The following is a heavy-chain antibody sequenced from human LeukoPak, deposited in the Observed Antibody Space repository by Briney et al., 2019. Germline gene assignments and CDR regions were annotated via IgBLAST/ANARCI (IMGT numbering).Heavy chain of an antibody. CDR2: INPNSGGT. V-gene: IGHV1-2*02. CDR1: GYTFTGYY. J-gene: IGHJ6*03. CDR3: ARDLGYDFWSGYYSFGGYYYYYMDV. Sequence: ASVKVSCKASGYTFTGYYMHWVRQAPGQGLEWMGWINPNSGGTNYAQKFQGRVTMTRDTSISTAYMELSRLRSDDTAVYYCARDLGYDFWSGYYSFGGYYYYYMDVWGKGTTVTVSS. D-gene: IGHD3-3*01.